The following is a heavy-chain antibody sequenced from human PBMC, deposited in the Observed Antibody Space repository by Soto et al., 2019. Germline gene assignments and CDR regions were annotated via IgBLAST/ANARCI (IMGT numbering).Heavy chain of an antibody. Sequence: PSETRCRPCTVSGRSINSFYWNWIRQPAGKGLEWIGRIYFTGDTNYTPSLKSRVTISLDTSKNQFSLKLTSLTAADTAVYYCARDRSSSFFYWFATWGQGTLVTVS. V-gene: IGHV4-4*07. CDR1: GRSINSFY. J-gene: IGHJ5*02. CDR3: ARDRSSSFFYWFAT. CDR2: IYFTGDT. D-gene: IGHD6-6*01.